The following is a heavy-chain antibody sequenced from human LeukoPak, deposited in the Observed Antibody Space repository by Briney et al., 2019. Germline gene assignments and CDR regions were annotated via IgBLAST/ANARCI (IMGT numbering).Heavy chain of an antibody. CDR1: GFTVSSNY. D-gene: IGHD6-19*01. CDR3: ARPAGTWFDP. V-gene: IGHV3-53*01. CDR2: IYSGGST. J-gene: IGHJ5*02. Sequence: HSGGSLRLSCAASGFTVSSNYMSWVRQAPGKGLEWVSVIYSGGSTYYADSVKGRFTISRDNAKNTLYLQMNSLRAEDTAVYYCARPAGTWFDPWGQGTLVTVSS.